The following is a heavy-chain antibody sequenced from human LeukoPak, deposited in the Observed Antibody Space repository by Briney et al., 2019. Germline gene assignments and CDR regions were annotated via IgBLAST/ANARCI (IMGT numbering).Heavy chain of an antibody. V-gene: IGHV4-39*07. CDR1: GGSISSNSYY. CDR3: ARYYDFWSGYPYFDY. Sequence: SETLSLTCTVSGGSISSNSYYWGWIRQPPGKGLEWIGSIYYSGSTYYNPSLKSRVTISVDTSKNQFSLKLSSVTAADTAVYYCARYYDFWSGYPYFDYWGQGTLVTVSS. D-gene: IGHD3-3*01. CDR2: IYYSGST. J-gene: IGHJ4*02.